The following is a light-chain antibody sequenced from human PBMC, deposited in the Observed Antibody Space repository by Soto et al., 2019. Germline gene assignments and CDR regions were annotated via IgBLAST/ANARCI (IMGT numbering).Light chain of an antibody. J-gene: IGKJ1*01. V-gene: IGKV1-6*01. Sequence: AIQMTQSPSSLSASVGDRVTITCLASQGMRNDLGWYQQKPGKAPKLLIYAASSLQSGVPSRFSRSGSGTDFTLTISSLQPEDFATYYCLQDYNYPRTFGRGTKVDIK. CDR1: QGMRND. CDR3: LQDYNYPRT. CDR2: AAS.